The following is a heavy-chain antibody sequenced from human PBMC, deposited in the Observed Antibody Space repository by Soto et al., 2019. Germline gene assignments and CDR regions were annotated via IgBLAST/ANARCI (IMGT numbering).Heavy chain of an antibody. Sequence: QVQLVESGGGVVQPGRSLRLSCAASGFTFSSYGMHWVRQAPGKGLEWVAVISYDGSNKYYADSVKGRFTISRDNSKNTLYLQMNSLRAEDTAVYYCAKTLVGGGYSSSWYSGYWGQGTLVTVSS. V-gene: IGHV3-30*18. D-gene: IGHD6-13*01. CDR3: AKTLVGGGYSSSWYSGY. CDR1: GFTFSSYG. J-gene: IGHJ4*02. CDR2: ISYDGSNK.